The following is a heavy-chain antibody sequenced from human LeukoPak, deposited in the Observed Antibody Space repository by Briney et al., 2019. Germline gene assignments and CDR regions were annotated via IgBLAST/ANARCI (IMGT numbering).Heavy chain of an antibody. Sequence: SGTLSLTCAVSGGSISSSNWWSRVRQPPGKGLEWIGEIYHSGSTNYNPSLKSRVTISVDKSKNQFSLKLSSVTAADTAVYYCARGSIAAAGTVDYWGQGTLVTVSS. J-gene: IGHJ4*02. CDR3: ARGSIAAAGTVDY. CDR2: IYHSGST. D-gene: IGHD6-13*01. CDR1: GGSISSSNW. V-gene: IGHV4-4*02.